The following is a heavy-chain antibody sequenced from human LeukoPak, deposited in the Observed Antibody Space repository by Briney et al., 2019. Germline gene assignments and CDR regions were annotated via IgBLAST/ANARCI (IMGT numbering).Heavy chain of an antibody. V-gene: IGHV4-34*01. CDR3: ARGRSWDYGGNSGARWRYYYYYMDV. D-gene: IGHD4-23*01. J-gene: IGHJ6*03. Sequence: SGGSLRLSCAASGFTVSSNYMSWVRQAPGKGLEWIGEINHSGSTNYNPSLKSRVTISVDTSKNQFSLKLSSVTAADTAVYYCARGRSWDYGGNSGARWRYYYYYMDVWGKGTTVTVSS. CDR2: INHSGST. CDR1: GFTVSSNY.